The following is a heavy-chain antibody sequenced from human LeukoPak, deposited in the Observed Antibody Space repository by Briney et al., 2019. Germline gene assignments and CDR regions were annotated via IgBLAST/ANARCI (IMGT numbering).Heavy chain of an antibody. J-gene: IGHJ4*02. CDR3: AGIYDSSGRFDY. V-gene: IGHV1-69*01. CDR2: IIPIFGTA. Sequence: SVKVSCKASGGTFSSYAISWVRQAPGQGLEWMGGIIPIFGTANYAQKFQDRVTITADESTSTAYMELSSLRSKDTAVYYCAGIYDSSGRFDYWGQGTLVTVSS. CDR1: GGTFSSYA. D-gene: IGHD3-22*01.